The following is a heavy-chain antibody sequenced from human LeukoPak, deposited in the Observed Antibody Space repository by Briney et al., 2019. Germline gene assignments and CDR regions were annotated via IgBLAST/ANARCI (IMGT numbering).Heavy chain of an antibody. CDR3: ARRYARITIFGVQYRADAFDI. J-gene: IGHJ3*02. V-gene: IGHV4-38-2*02. CDR2: IYHSGST. D-gene: IGHD3-3*01. Sequence: SETLSLTCTVSGYSISSGYYWGWIRQPPGKGLEWIGSIYHSGSTYYNPSLKSRVTISVDTSKNQFSLKLSSVTAADTAVYYCARRYARITIFGVQYRADAFDIWGQGTMVTVSS. CDR1: GYSISSGYY.